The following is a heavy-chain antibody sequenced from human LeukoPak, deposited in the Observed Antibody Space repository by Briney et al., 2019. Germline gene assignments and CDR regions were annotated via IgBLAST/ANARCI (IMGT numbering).Heavy chain of an antibody. Sequence: SGGSLRLSCAASGFTVSSNYMSWVRQAPGKGLEWVSAISNDGGGTNYADFVKGRFTISRDNSKNTLFLQMNSLRAEDTALYYCAKGSSGYFVDLWGQGTLVTVSS. D-gene: IGHD3-22*01. CDR2: ISNDGGGT. J-gene: IGHJ5*02. V-gene: IGHV3-23*01. CDR1: GFTVSSNY. CDR3: AKGSSGYFVDL.